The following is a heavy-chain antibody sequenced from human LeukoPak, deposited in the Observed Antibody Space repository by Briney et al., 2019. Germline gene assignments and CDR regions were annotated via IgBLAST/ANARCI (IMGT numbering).Heavy chain of an antibody. CDR2: INPNSGGT. V-gene: IGHV1-2*02. D-gene: IGHD5-24*01. J-gene: IGHJ4*02. CDR1: GYTFTGYY. Sequence: ASVTVSCKASGYTFTGYYMHWVRQAPGQGLEWMGWINPNSGGTNYAQKFQGRVTMTRDTSISTAYMELSRLRSDDTAVYYCARDLEMATISIDYWGQGTLVTVSS. CDR3: ARDLEMATISIDY.